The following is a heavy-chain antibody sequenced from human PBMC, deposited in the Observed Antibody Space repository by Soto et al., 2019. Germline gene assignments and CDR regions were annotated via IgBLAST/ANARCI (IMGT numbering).Heavy chain of an antibody. Sequence: QVQLVESGGGVVQPGRSLRLSCAASGFTFSSYAMHWVRQAPGKGLEWVAAISYDGSNKYYADSVKGRFTISRDNSKNTLYLQMNSLRAEDTAVYYCAREEPKYYDFWSGSLQDYYYYGMDVWGQGTTVTVSS. CDR2: ISYDGSNK. CDR3: AREEPKYYDFWSGSLQDYYYYGMDV. D-gene: IGHD3-3*01. V-gene: IGHV3-30-3*01. J-gene: IGHJ6*02. CDR1: GFTFSSYA.